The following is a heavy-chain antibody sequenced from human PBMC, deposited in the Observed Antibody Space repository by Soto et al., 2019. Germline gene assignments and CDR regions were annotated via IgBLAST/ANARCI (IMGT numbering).Heavy chain of an antibody. CDR1: GFTFSSYA. CDR2: ISYDGSNK. V-gene: IGHV3-30-3*01. CDR3: ARMYYYGSGSFRGYYYYGMDV. Sequence: VQLVESGGGLVQPGGSLRLSCAASGFTFSSYAMHWVRQAPGKGLEWVAVISYDGSNKYYADSVKGRFTISRDNSKNTLYLQMNSLRAEDAAVYYCARMYYYGSGSFRGYYYYGMDVWGPGTTVTVSS. J-gene: IGHJ6*02. D-gene: IGHD3-10*01.